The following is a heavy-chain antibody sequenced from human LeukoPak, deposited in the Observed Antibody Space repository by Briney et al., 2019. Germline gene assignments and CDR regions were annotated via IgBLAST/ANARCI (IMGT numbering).Heavy chain of an antibody. CDR1: GFTFSDYG. D-gene: IGHD5-12*01. CDR3: ARAGGSRYGYAFDV. CDR2: IWHDGSNK. V-gene: IGHV3-33*01. Sequence: PGGSLRLSCVASGFTFSDYGMHWVRQAPGKGLEWVAVIWHDGSNKYYADSVKGRFTISRDNSENTLYLQMNSLRVEDTALFYCARAGGSRYGYAFDVWGHGTLVTVSS. J-gene: IGHJ3*01.